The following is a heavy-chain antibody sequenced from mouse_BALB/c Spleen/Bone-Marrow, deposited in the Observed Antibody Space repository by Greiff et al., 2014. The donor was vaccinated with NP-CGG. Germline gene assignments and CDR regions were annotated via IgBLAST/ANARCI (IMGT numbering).Heavy chain of an antibody. D-gene: IGHD2-4*01. CDR2: VYPGNSDA. V-gene: IGHV1-5*01. J-gene: IGHJ3*01. Sequence: EVQLQQSGTVLARPGASVKMSCKASGYSFTNYWMHWIKQRPGQSLEWVGAVYPGNSDARYNQKFKGKAKLTAVTSASIAYMELSSLTNEDSAVYYCSRDNYAFAYWGQGTLVTVSA. CDR1: GYSFTNYW. CDR3: SRDNYAFAY.